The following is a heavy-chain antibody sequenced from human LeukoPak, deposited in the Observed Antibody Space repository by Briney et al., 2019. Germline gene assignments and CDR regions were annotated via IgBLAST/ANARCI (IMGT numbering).Heavy chain of an antibody. D-gene: IGHD2-15*01. Sequence: SETLSLTCTVSGGSISSYYWSWTRQPAVKGLEWIGRIYTSGSTNYNPSLKSRVTMSVDTSKNQFSLKLSSVTAADTAVYYCARAGYCSGGSCYSRGHWFDPWGQGTLVTVSS. J-gene: IGHJ5*02. CDR1: GGSISSYY. CDR3: ARAGYCSGGSCYSRGHWFDP. CDR2: IYTSGST. V-gene: IGHV4-4*07.